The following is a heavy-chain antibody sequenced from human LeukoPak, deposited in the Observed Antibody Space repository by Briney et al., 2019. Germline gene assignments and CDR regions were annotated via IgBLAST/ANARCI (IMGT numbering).Heavy chain of an antibody. CDR3: ARAADIVVVPAAAYGMDV. J-gene: IGHJ6*04. V-gene: IGHV3-21*01. Sequence: GGSLRLSCAASGFTFSSYSMNWVRQAPGKGLEWVSFISSSSSYIYYADSVKGRFTISRDNAKNSLYLQMNSLRAEDTAVYYCARAADIVVVPAAAYGMDVWGKGTTVTVSS. CDR2: ISSSSSYI. CDR1: GFTFSSYS. D-gene: IGHD2-2*01.